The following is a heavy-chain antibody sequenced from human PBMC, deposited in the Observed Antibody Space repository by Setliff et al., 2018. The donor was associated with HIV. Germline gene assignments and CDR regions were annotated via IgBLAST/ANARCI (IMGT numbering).Heavy chain of an antibody. CDR2: ISGSGATT. CDR3: AKVLWGSYPTPDAFDI. V-gene: IGHV3-23*01. J-gene: IGHJ3*02. D-gene: IGHD3-16*02. CDR1: GFTFRTYG. Sequence: PGGSLRLSCVVSGFTFRTYGMSWVRQAPGKGLEWVSGISGSGATTFYADSAKGRCTISRDNSKNTLHLQLNSLRAEDTAVYYCAKVLWGSYPTPDAFDIWGQGTMVTVSS.